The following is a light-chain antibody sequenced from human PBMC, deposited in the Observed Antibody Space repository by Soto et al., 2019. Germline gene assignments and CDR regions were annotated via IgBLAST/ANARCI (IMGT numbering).Light chain of an antibody. Sequence: DIQMTQSPSTLSASVGDRVTITCRASQSISSWLAWYQQKPGKAPKLLIYDASSLESGVPSRFSGSGSGTEFTLTISSLKHDAFETYYCQQYNSYSVWTFGQGTKVDIK. V-gene: IGKV1-5*01. CDR3: QQYNSYSVWT. CDR2: DAS. CDR1: QSISSW. J-gene: IGKJ1*01.